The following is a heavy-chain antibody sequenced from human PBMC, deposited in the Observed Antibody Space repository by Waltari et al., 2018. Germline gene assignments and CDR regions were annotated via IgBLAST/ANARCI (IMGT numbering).Heavy chain of an antibody. CDR3: ARIYNWNNGDWFDP. D-gene: IGHD1-20*01. V-gene: IGHV4-39*01. CDR2: IYYSGST. J-gene: IGHJ5*02. CDR1: GGSISSSSYY. Sequence: QLQLQESGPGLVKPSETLSLTCTVSGGSISSSSYYWGWIRQPPGKGLEWIGSIYYSGSTYYNPSLKSRVTISVDTSKNQFSLKLSSVTAADTAVYYCARIYNWNNGDWFDPWGQGTLVTVSS.